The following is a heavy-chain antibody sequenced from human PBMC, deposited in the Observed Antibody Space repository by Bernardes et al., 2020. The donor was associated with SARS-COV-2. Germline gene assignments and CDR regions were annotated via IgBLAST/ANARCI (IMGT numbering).Heavy chain of an antibody. Sequence: GGSLRLSCVASGFRFSTHSMNWVRQAPGKGLEWVSYLSIGASTIYYADSVKGRFTVSRDDARNSLYLQMNSLRVEDTAVYYCARVLADTWMDPWGQGSLVTVSS. CDR3: ARVLADTWMDP. J-gene: IGHJ5*02. CDR1: GFRFSTHS. V-gene: IGHV3-48*04. CDR2: LSIGASTI.